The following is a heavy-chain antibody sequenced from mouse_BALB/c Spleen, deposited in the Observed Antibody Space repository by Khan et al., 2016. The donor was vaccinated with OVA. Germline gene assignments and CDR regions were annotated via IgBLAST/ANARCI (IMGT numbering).Heavy chain of an antibody. Sequence: EVELVESGGGLVKPGGSLKLSCAASGFTFSTYAMSWVRQTPEKRLEWVATISSDGDYTYYPDNVTGRFTISRDNAKNTLYLQMSSLRSEVTAMYYCARSPYGNFAYWGQATLVTVSA. CDR2: ISSDGDYT. J-gene: IGHJ3*01. CDR3: ARSPYGNFAY. CDR1: GFTFSTYA. D-gene: IGHD2-1*01. V-gene: IGHV5-9-3*01.